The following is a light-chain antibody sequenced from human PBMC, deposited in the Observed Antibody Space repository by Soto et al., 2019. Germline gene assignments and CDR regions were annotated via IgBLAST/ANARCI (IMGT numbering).Light chain of an antibody. Sequence: DIQMTQSPSTLSGSVGDRVTITCRTSQTISSWLAWYQQKPGKAPKLLIYKASTLKSGVPSRFSGSGSGTEFTLTISSLQPDDFATYYCQHYNSTPPTFGQGTKVDIK. CDR3: QHYNSTPPT. J-gene: IGKJ1*01. CDR2: KAS. CDR1: QTISSW. V-gene: IGKV1-5*03.